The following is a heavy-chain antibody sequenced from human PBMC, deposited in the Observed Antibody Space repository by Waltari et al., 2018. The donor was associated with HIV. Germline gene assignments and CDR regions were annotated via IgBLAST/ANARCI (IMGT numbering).Heavy chain of an antibody. CDR2: IIPILGIA. J-gene: IGHJ6*02. CDR1: GGTFSSYT. V-gene: IGHV1-69*08. Sequence: QVQLVQSGAEVKKPGSSVKVSCKASGGTFSSYTISWVRQAPGQGLEWMGRIIPILGIANYAQKFQGRVTITADKSTSTAYMELSSLRSEDTAVYYCARDYTDGDDGNYYYGMDVWGQGTTVTVSS. D-gene: IGHD4-17*01. CDR3: ARDYTDGDDGNYYYGMDV.